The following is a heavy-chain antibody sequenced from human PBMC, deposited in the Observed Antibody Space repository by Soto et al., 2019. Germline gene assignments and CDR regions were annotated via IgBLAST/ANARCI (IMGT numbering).Heavy chain of an antibody. CDR2: ISYDGSNK. CDR3: ARDIAVAVAGIDY. Sequence: PXXSLSLSFAASGFTFSSYAMHWVPQAPGKGLEWVAVISYDGSNKYYADSVKGRFTISRDNSKNTLYLQMNSLRAEDTAVYYCARDIAVAVAGIDYWGQGTLVTVSS. D-gene: IGHD6-19*01. V-gene: IGHV3-30-3*01. CDR1: GFTFSSYA. J-gene: IGHJ4*02.